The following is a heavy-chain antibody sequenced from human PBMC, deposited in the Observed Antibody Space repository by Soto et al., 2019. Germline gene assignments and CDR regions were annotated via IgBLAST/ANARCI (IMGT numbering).Heavy chain of an antibody. CDR2: ISAYNGNT. CDR3: ARVYYYVSGSDYVVD. V-gene: IGHV1-18*01. Sequence: ASVKVSCKASGYTFTSYGISWVRQAPGQGLEWMGWISAYNGNTNYAQKLQGRVTMTTDTSTSTAYMELRSLRSDDTAVYYCARVYYYVSGSDYVVDCGQGTLVSVSS. J-gene: IGHJ4*02. CDR1: GYTFTSYG. D-gene: IGHD3-10*01.